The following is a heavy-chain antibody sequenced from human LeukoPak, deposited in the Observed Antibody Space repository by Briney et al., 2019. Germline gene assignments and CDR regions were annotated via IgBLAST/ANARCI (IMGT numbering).Heavy chain of an antibody. Sequence: GGSLRLSCAASGFTFSSYAMSWVRQAPGKGLEWVSGTSDRGDYTYYADSVKGRFTISRDNSKNTLYLQMNSLRAEDTALYFCAKKAQYNGNYPLDYWGQGTLVTVSS. D-gene: IGHD1-26*01. CDR3: AKKAQYNGNYPLDY. J-gene: IGHJ4*02. CDR1: GFTFSSYA. V-gene: IGHV3-23*01. CDR2: TSDRGDYT.